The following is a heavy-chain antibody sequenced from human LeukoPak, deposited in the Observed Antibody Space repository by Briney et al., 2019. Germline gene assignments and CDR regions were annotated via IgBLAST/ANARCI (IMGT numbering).Heavy chain of an antibody. J-gene: IGHJ4*02. CDR2: ISGSGGST. CDR3: AKDTGYSYGYKVFDY. Sequence: PGGSLRLSCAASGFTFSSYAMSWVRQAPGKELEWVSAISGSGGSTYYADSVKGRFTISRDNSKNTLYLQMNSLRAEDTAVYYCAKDTGYSYGYKVFDYRGQGTLVTVSS. V-gene: IGHV3-23*01. CDR1: GFTFSSYA. D-gene: IGHD5-18*01.